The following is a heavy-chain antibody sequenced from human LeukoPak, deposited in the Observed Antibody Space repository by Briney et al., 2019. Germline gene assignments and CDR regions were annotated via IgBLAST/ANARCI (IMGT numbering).Heavy chain of an antibody. J-gene: IGHJ6*03. CDR2: INHSGST. Sequence: SETLSLTCAVYGGSFSGYYWSWIRQPPGKGREWIGEINHSGSTNYNPSLKSRVTISVDTSKNQFSLKLSSVTDADTAVYYCARVWRDYGSGSYYPLGVYYMDVWAKGTTVTVSS. V-gene: IGHV4-34*01. CDR1: GGSFSGYY. CDR3: ARVWRDYGSGSYYPLGVYYMDV. D-gene: IGHD3-10*01.